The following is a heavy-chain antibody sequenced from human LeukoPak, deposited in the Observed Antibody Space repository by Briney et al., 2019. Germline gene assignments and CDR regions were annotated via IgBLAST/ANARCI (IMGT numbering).Heavy chain of an antibody. Sequence: PGRSLRLSCAASGFTFSDYWMNWVRQAPGKGLVWVSRIDSDGSSTSNADSVKGRFTISRDNAKNTGYLQMNSLRAEDTAVYYCARGFTIFGVVNDAFDIWGQGTMVTVSS. CDR2: IDSDGSST. CDR3: ARGFTIFGVVNDAFDI. CDR1: GFTFSDYW. V-gene: IGHV3-74*01. J-gene: IGHJ3*02. D-gene: IGHD3-3*01.